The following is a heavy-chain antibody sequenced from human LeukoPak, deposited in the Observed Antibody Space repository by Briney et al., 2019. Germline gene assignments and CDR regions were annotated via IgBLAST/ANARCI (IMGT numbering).Heavy chain of an antibody. Sequence: SETLSLTCAVYGGSFSGYYWSWIRQPPGKGLEWIGEINHSGSTNYSPSLKSRVTISVDTSKNQFSLKLSSVTAADTAVYYCARGSVRAAAGKNYYYYYGMDVWGQGTTVTVSS. CDR1: GGSFSGYY. J-gene: IGHJ6*02. CDR2: INHSGST. V-gene: IGHV4-34*01. D-gene: IGHD6-13*01. CDR3: ARGSVRAAAGKNYYYYYGMDV.